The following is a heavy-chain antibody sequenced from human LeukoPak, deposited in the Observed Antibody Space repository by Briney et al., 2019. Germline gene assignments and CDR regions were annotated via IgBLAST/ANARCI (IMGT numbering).Heavy chain of an antibody. V-gene: IGHV3-7*01. D-gene: IGHD2-21*02. CDR1: GFTFSSYW. Sequence: WGSLRLSCAASGFTFSSYWMSWVRQAPGKGLEWVANINHDGSEKYYVDSVKGRFTISRDNAKNSLHLQMNSLRAEDTAVYYCARPSCGGDCYYGAFDYWGQGTLVTVSS. CDR3: ARPSCGGDCYYGAFDY. J-gene: IGHJ4*02. CDR2: INHDGSEK.